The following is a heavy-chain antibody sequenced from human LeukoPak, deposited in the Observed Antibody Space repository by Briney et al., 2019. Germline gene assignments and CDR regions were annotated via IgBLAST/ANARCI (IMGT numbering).Heavy chain of an antibody. J-gene: IGHJ3*02. CDR3: ARASYYDSSGYPSYAFDI. D-gene: IGHD3-22*01. CDR2: INPSGGST. CDR1: GYTFTSYY. Sequence: GASVKVSCKASGYTFTSYYMHWVRQAPGQGLEWMGIINPSGGSTSYAQKFQGRVTMTRDTSTSTVYMELSSLRADDTAVYYCARASYYDSSGYPSYAFDIWGQGTMVTVSS. V-gene: IGHV1-46*01.